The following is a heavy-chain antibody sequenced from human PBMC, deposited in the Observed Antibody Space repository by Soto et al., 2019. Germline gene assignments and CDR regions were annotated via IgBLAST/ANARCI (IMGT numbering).Heavy chain of an antibody. D-gene: IGHD3-16*01. CDR3: TIEGSAPYYYKGMDA. V-gene: IGHV1-18*01. CDR2: INTHNGNT. Sequence: ASVKVSCKASGYTFTTYGISWVRQAPGQGLEWLGWINTHNGNTNYAQNLQGRVIMTADTSTSTAYMELRSLRSDDTAIYYCTIEGSAPYYYKGMDAWGQGTTVTVSS. CDR1: GYTFTTYG. J-gene: IGHJ6*02.